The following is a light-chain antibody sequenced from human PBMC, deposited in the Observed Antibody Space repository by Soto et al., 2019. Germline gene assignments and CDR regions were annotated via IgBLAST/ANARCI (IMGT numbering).Light chain of an antibody. CDR3: GTWDSSLSAVV. J-gene: IGLJ2*01. CDR2: DNN. Sequence: QPVLTQPPSVSAAPGQKVTISCSGSSSNIGNNYVSWYQQLPGTAPKLLIYDNNKRPSGIPVRFSGSKSGTSATLGITGLQTGDEADYYCGTWDSSLSAVVFGGGTKVTVL. CDR1: SSNIGNNY. V-gene: IGLV1-51*01.